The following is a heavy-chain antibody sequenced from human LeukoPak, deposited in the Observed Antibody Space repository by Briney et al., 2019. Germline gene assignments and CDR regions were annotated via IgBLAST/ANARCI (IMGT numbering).Heavy chain of an antibody. CDR3: ARGKFGYSSSWYGGEVDY. D-gene: IGHD6-13*01. Sequence: ASVKVSCKASGYTFTGYYMHWVRQAPGQGLEWMGRINPNSGGTNYAQKLQARVTMTRDTSISTAYMELSRLRSDDTAVYYCARGKFGYSSSWYGGEVDYWGQGTLVTVSS. CDR2: INPNSGGT. J-gene: IGHJ4*02. CDR1: GYTFTGYY. V-gene: IGHV1-2*06.